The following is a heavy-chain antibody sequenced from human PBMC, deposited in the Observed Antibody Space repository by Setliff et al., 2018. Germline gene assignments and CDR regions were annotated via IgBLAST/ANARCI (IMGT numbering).Heavy chain of an antibody. CDR3: ATPGRDDLDSPFEPFDI. CDR2: INHSGST. Sequence: SETLSLTCTVYGASFSDYYWGWIRQPPGKGLEWIAEINHSGSTNYNPSLKSRVTISVDTSKNQFSLKLSSVTAADTAVYYCATPGRDDLDSPFEPFDIWGQGTMVTVSS. V-gene: IGHV4-34*01. CDR1: GASFSDYY. J-gene: IGHJ3*02. D-gene: IGHD3-3*01.